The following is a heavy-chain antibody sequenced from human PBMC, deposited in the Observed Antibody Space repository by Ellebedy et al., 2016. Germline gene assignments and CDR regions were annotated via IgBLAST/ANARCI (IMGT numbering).Heavy chain of an antibody. J-gene: IGHJ4*02. V-gene: IGHV5-51*01. CDR3: ARLIRVGMATITSRGLDFDY. CDR2: IYPGDSDT. CDR1: GYSFTSYW. Sequence: GESLKISXKGSGYSFTSYWIGWVRQMPGKGLEWMGIIYPGDSDTRYSPSFQGQVTISADKSISTAYLQWSSLKASDTAMYYCARLIRVGMATITSRGLDFDYWGQGTLVTVSS. D-gene: IGHD5-24*01.